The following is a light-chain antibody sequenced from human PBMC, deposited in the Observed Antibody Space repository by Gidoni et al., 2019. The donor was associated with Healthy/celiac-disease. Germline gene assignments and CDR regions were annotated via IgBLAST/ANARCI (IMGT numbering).Light chain of an antibody. J-gene: IGLJ3*02. CDR1: SYNLGSNT. Sequence: QSVLTQPPSASGTPGQRVTISCSGSSYNLGSNTVNWYQQLPGTAPKLCIYSNNQRPSGVPDRFSGSKSGTSASLAISGLQSDDEADYYWAAWDDSLNGSNWVFGGGTKLTVL. CDR3: AAWDDSLNGSNWV. V-gene: IGLV1-44*01. CDR2: SNN.